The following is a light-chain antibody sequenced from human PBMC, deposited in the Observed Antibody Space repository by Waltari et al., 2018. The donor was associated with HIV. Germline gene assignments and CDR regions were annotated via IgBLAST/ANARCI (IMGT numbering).Light chain of an antibody. CDR3: CSYVGSNVWV. CDR1: SSDVGYYNI. Sequence: QSVLTQPASVSGSPGQSITISCTGTSSDVGYYNIVSWYQQHPGKAPKLIIYEVTNRPSGVSNRFSGSKSGNTASLTISGLQAEDEADYYCCSYVGSNVWVFGGGTKLTVL. CDR2: EVT. J-gene: IGLJ3*02. V-gene: IGLV2-23*02.